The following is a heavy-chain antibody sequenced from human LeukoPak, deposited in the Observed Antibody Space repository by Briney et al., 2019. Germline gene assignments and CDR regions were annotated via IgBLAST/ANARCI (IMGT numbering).Heavy chain of an antibody. CDR1: GGSISSYY. J-gene: IGHJ2*01. V-gene: IGHV4-59*01. D-gene: IGHD4-11*01. CDR2: IYYNGST. CDR3: ARRSVTTIWYFDL. Sequence: KPSETLSLTCTVSGGSISSYYWSWIRQPPGKGLEWIGYIYYNGSTNYNPSLKSRVTISVDTSKNQFSLKLSSVTAADTAVYYCARRSVTTIWYFDLWGRGTLVTVSS.